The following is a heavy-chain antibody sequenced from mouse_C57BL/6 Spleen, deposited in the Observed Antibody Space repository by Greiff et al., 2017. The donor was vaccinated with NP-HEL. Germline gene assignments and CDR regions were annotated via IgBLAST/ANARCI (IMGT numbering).Heavy chain of an antibody. J-gene: IGHJ1*03. CDR2: IWTGGGT. V-gene: IGHV2-9-1*01. Sequence: VKLVESGPGLVAPSQSLSITCTVSGFSLTSYAISWVRQPPGKGLEWLGVIWTGGGTNYNSAPKSRLSISKDNSKSQVFLKMNSLQTDDTARYYCARNRDDYDADWYFDVWGTGTTVTVSS. D-gene: IGHD2-4*01. CDR1: GFSLTSYA. CDR3: ARNRDDYDADWYFDV.